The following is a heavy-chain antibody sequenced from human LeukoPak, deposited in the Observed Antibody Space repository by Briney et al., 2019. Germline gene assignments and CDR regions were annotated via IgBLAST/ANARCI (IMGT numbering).Heavy chain of an antibody. D-gene: IGHD5-24*01. J-gene: IGHJ4*02. V-gene: IGHV1-18*01. Sequence: ASVKVSCKASGYTFTSYGISWVRQAPGQGLEWMGWVSAYNGNTNYAQKLQGRVTMTTDTSTSTAYMELRSLRSDDTAVYYCARMLEMATIRYFDYWGQGTLVTVSS. CDR1: GYTFTSYG. CDR3: ARMLEMATIRYFDY. CDR2: VSAYNGNT.